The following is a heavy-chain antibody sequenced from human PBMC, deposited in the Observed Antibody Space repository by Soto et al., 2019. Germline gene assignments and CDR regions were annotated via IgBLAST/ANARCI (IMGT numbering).Heavy chain of an antibody. Sequence: GGSLRLSCAASGFTFSSYGMHWVRQAPGKGLEWVAVIWYDGSNKYYADSVKGRFTISRDNSRNTLYLQMNSLRAEDTAVYYCARGGDYTYAFDIWGQGTMVTVSS. CDR1: GFTFSSYG. V-gene: IGHV3-33*01. J-gene: IGHJ3*02. CDR3: ARGGDYTYAFDI. D-gene: IGHD4-17*01. CDR2: IWYDGSNK.